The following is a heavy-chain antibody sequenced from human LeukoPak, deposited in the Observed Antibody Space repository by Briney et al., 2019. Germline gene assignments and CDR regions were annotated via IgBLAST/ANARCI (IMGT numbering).Heavy chain of an antibody. CDR1: GFTFSTYW. D-gene: IGHD3-9*01. V-gene: IGHV3-74*01. Sequence: GGSLRLSCAASGFTFSTYWMHWVRQAPGKGLVWVSRVNSDGSSTTHADSVKGRFTISRDNAKNTLHLQMNSLRAEDTAVYYCAREGVPDILTGYQPNYFDYWGRGTLVTVSS. CDR3: AREGVPDILTGYQPNYFDY. CDR2: VNSDGSST. J-gene: IGHJ4*02.